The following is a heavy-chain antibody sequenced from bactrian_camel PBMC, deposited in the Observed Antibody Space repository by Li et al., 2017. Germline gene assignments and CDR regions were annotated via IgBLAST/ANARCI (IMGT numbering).Heavy chain of an antibody. D-gene: IGHD5*01. CDR2: IRTSGTT. V-gene: IGHV3S55*01. J-gene: IGHJ4*01. CDR1: GITTGDYC. Sequence: HVQLVESGGGSVQAGGSLRLSCAASGITTGDYCMAWFRQAPGKEREGVALIRTSGTTTYADSVKGRFAISRVNANNTLYLQLNSLRTEDTAMYYCAKDWGSRTVSKGQGTQVTVS.